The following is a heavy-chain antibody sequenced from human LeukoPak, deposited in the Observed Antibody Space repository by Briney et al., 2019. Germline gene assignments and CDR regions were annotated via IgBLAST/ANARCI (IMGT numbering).Heavy chain of an antibody. Sequence: GGALRLSCAASGFTFSNAYMNWVRQAPGKGVEWVGRIKPQTDGQTTEYAAPVKDRFSISRDDSQSMMYLQMNSLKTEDTAVYYCITPLPYSAHGGQGTLVTVSS. D-gene: IGHD2-21*01. J-gene: IGHJ4*02. CDR3: ITPLPYSAH. V-gene: IGHV3-15*07. CDR1: GFTFSNAY. CDR2: IKPQTDGQTT.